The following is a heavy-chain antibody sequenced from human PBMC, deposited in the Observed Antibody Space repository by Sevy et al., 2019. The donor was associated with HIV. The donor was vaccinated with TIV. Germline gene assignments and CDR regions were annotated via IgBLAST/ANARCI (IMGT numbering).Heavy chain of an antibody. D-gene: IGHD2-21*01. Sequence: GGSLRLSCAGYGFSFSDSDMHWVRHPTGKSLEWISSIGTLGDTFYADSVKGRFTISRDNAKSSLYLQMSNLRAGGTALYYCVRGLQTHCDRTACPLDHWGQGTLVTVSS. CDR2: IGTLGDT. CDR3: VRGLQTHCDRTACPLDH. CDR1: GFSFSDSD. V-gene: IGHV3-13*01. J-gene: IGHJ4*02.